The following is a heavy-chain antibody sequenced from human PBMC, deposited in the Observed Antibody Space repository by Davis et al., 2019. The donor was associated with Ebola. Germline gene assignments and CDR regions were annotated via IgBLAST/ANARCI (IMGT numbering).Heavy chain of an antibody. CDR1: GGPLNAYY. CDR3: ASPHQIRGRDFFDC. CDR2: IDHRGDT. D-gene: IGHD2-2*01. J-gene: IGHJ4*02. V-gene: IGHV4-34*01. Sequence: PSETLSLTCAVYGGPLNAYYWSCIRQPPGEGLEWIGEIDHRGDTKSNPSLKSRAILSMDTSRKQFSLKLTSVTAADTAVYFCASPHQIRGRDFFDCWGPGTLATVSS.